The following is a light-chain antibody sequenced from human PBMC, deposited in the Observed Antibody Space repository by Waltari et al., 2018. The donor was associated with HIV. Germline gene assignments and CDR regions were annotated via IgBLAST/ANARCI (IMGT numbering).Light chain of an antibody. CDR2: ANN. V-gene: IGLV1-40*01. CDR3: QSYDNSLRVSYV. J-gene: IGLJ1*01. Sequence: QSVLTQPPSVSGAPGQRVTISCTGSSSNIGAYDVQWYQQLPVGATKLLIYANNNRPSGVPDRVSGSKAGTAASLAIAGLQIEDEGDYFCQSYDNSLRVSYVFSAGTRVTVL. CDR1: SSNIGAYD.